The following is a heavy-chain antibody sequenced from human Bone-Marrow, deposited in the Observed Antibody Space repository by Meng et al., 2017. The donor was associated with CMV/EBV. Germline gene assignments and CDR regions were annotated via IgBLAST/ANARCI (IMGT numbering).Heavy chain of an antibody. CDR1: GFSLSTSGTC. CDR3: ARTVGDGYNLVFDY. D-gene: IGHD5-24*01. Sequence: SGPTLVKPTQTLTLTCTFSGFSLSTSGTCVSWVRQPPGKALEWLALIDWDDDKFYSTSLKTRLTISKDTSKNQVVLTMTSMDPVDTATYYCARTVGDGYNLVFDYWGQGTLVTVSS. V-gene: IGHV2-70*20. CDR2: IDWDDDK. J-gene: IGHJ4*02.